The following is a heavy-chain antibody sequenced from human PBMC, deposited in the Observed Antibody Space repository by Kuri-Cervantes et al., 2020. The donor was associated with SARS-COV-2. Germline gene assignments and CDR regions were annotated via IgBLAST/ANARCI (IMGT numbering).Heavy chain of an antibody. V-gene: IGHV3-30-3*01. CDR3: AREGVMGATTYYYYGMDV. J-gene: IGHJ6*02. CDR1: GFTFSSYA. Sequence: GESLKISCAASGFTFSSYAMHWVRQAPGKGLEWVAVISYDGSNKYYADSVKGRFTISRDNSKNTLYLQMNSLRAEDTAVYYCAREGVMGATTYYYYGMDVWGQGTTVTVSS. CDR2: ISYDGSNK. D-gene: IGHD1-26*01.